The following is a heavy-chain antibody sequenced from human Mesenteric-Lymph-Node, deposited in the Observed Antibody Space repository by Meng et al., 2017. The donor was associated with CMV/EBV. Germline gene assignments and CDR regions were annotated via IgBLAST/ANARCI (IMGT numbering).Heavy chain of an antibody. V-gene: IGHV3-30*02. CDR1: GFTFSSYW. CDR2: MRSDGNDI. D-gene: IGHD2-15*01. Sequence: GGSLRLSCAGSGFTFSSYWMSWVRQTPGKGLEWVAFMRSDGNDIHYVDSVKGRFIISRDTSNNMLFLQMSSLRVEDTAIYYCARRWQSLSYFDYWGQGALVTVSS. CDR3: ARRWQSLSYFDY. J-gene: IGHJ4*02.